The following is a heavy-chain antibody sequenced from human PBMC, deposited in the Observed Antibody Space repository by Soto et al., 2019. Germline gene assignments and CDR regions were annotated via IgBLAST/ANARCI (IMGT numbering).Heavy chain of an antibody. CDR1: GFTFSSYW. J-gene: IGHJ6*02. Sequence: EVQLVESGGGLVQPGGSLRLSCAASGFTFSSYWMSWVRQAPGKGLVWVANIKGDGSERHYVDSVKGRFIISRDNAKNSLFLQMNSLRVEDTAVYYCARDGCTSATCDVYGMDVWGQGTMVTVSS. D-gene: IGHD2-2*01. CDR2: IKGDGSER. V-gene: IGHV3-7*03. CDR3: ARDGCTSATCDVYGMDV.